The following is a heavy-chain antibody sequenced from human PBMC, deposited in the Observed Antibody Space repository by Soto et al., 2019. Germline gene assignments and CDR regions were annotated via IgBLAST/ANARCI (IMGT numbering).Heavy chain of an antibody. V-gene: IGHV3-23*01. CDR3: AKDLKGFVFRASFDY. CDR2: ISGSGGST. J-gene: IGHJ4*02. CDR1: GFTFSSYA. Sequence: EVQLLESGGGLVQPGGSLRLSCAASGFTFSSYAMSWVRQAPGKGLEWVSAISGSGGSTYYADSVKGRFTISRDNSNNTLYLQMNSLRAEDTAVYDCAKDLKGFVFRASFDYWGQGTLVTVSS. D-gene: IGHD3-10*01.